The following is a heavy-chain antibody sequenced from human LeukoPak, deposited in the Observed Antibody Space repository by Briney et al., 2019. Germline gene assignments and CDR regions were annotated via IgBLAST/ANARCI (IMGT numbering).Heavy chain of an antibody. D-gene: IGHD6-13*01. J-gene: IGHJ6*03. CDR2: IIPMFGTA. CDR1: GGTFISYA. Sequence: SVTVSCKASGGTFISYAISWVGQAPGQGLEWMGGIIPMFGTANYAQKFQGRVTITADKSTSTAYMELSSLRSEDTAVYYCASTVRTPISSTWYNYHYYYYMDVWGKGTTVTVSS. V-gene: IGHV1-69*06. CDR3: ASTVRTPISSTWYNYHYYYYMDV.